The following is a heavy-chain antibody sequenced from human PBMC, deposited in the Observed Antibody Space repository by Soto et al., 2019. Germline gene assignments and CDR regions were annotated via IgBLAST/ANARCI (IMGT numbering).Heavy chain of an antibody. Sequence: QVQLVQSGAEVKKPGSSVKVSCKASGGTFSSYAISWVRQAPGQGLEWMGGIIPIFGTANYAQKFQGRVTITADESTSTAEQELSSLRYEDTAVYYGARICPRVAASNWYFDLWGRVTLVTVSS. CDR3: ARICPRVAASNWYFDL. CDR1: GGTFSSYA. J-gene: IGHJ2*01. D-gene: IGHD2-15*01. V-gene: IGHV1-69*12. CDR2: IIPIFGTA.